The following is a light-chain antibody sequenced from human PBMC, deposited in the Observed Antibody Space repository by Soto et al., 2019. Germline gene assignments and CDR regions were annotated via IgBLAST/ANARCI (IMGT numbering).Light chain of an antibody. CDR2: DAS. CDR3: QQDHNYPVT. V-gene: IGKV1-16*02. J-gene: IGKJ4*01. CDR1: QEISNH. Sequence: DIQMTQSPSSLSASVGDRVTITCRASQEISNHLAWFQQKPGKPPKSLIYDASSLQSGVPSKFSGSGSGTDFTLTISSLQPEDFATYYCQQDHNYPVTFGGGTKVEIK.